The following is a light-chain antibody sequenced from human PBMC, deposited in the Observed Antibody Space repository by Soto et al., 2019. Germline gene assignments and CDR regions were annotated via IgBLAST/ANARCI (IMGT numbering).Light chain of an antibody. V-gene: IGKV1-27*01. CDR2: AAS. Sequence: DIQMTQSPSSLSASVGDRVTITCRASQGISNLLAWHQQRPGKLPKLLIYAASTLQPGVPSRFSGSGSGTDFTLTISSLQPEDVANYYCPKFSSDPFTFGGGTKVDIK. J-gene: IGKJ4*01. CDR1: QGISNL. CDR3: PKFSSDPFT.